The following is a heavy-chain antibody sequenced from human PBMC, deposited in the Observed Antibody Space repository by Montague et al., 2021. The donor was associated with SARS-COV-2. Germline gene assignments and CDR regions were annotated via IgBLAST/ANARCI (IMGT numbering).Heavy chain of an antibody. CDR3: ARLKRYFDSSGSPSAFDF. Sequence: SETLSLTCTVSGGSITNNTDYWAWIRQPPGKGLEWIGSIYYTGNTYYNPSLKSRVTISVVTSKNHFTLKLSSVTAAETAVYYCARLKRYFDSSGSPSAFDFWGQGTKVTVS. J-gene: IGHJ3*01. CDR1: GGSITNNTDY. D-gene: IGHD3-22*01. V-gene: IGHV4-39*02. CDR2: IYYTGNT.